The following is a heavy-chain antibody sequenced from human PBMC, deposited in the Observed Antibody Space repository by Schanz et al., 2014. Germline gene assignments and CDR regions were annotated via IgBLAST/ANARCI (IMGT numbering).Heavy chain of an antibody. D-gene: IGHD3-22*01. CDR2: ISGSGGST. CDR3: AKDPSHGDYDYYFDY. J-gene: IGHJ4*02. Sequence: VQMVESGGGVVQPGGPLRLSCAASGFTFSTYSMSWVRQAPGKGLEWVSAISGSGGSTYYADSVKGRFTISRDNSKNTLYLQMNSLRAEDTAVYYCAKDPSHGDYDYYFDYWGQGTLVTVSS. V-gene: IGHV3-23*04. CDR1: GFTFSTYS.